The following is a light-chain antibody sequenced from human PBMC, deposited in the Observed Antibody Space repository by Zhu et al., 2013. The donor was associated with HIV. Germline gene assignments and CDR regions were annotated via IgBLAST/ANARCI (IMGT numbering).Light chain of an antibody. CDR2: DAS. Sequence: DIQMTQSPSSLSASVGDRVTITCRASRGISNYLAWYQQKPGKVPKLLIYDASTLQSGVPSRFSGSRFGTDFTLTISSLQPEDVATYYCQKHDSVPTLTFGGGTKVEIK. CDR3: QKHDSVPTLT. V-gene: IGKV1-27*01. CDR1: RGISNY. J-gene: IGKJ4*01.